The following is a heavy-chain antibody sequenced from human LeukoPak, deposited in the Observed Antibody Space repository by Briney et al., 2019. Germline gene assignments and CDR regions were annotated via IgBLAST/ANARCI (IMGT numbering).Heavy chain of an antibody. V-gene: IGHV4-59*01. CDR1: GGSISSYY. Sequence: PSETLSLTCTVSGGSISSYYWSWIRQPPGKGLEWIGYIYYSGSTNCNPSLKSRVTISVDTSKNQFSLKLSSVTAADTAVYYCARIPSGYYYPFDYWGQGTLVTVSS. D-gene: IGHD3-22*01. CDR3: ARIPSGYYYPFDY. J-gene: IGHJ4*02. CDR2: IYYSGST.